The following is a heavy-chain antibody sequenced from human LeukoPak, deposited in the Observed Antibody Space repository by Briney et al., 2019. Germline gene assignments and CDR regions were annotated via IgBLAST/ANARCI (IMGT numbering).Heavy chain of an antibody. D-gene: IGHD2-15*01. CDR1: GGSFSGYY. Sequence: SETLSLTCAVYGGSFSGYYWSWIRQPPGKGLEWIGEINHSGSTNYNPSLKSRVTISVDTSKNQFSLKLTSVTAADTAVYYCARGVVAAPQTFDYWGQGTLVTVSS. CDR2: INHSGST. J-gene: IGHJ4*02. CDR3: ARGVVAAPQTFDY. V-gene: IGHV4-34*01.